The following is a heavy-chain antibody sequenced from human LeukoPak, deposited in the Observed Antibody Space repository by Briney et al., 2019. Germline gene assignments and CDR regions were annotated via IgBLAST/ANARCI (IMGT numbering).Heavy chain of an antibody. V-gene: IGHV3-49*04. CDR2: IRSKPYGGAT. D-gene: IGHD3-10*01. CDR1: GFDFGDYA. J-gene: IGHJ4*02. Sequence: GGSLRLSCTASGFDFGDYAMSWVRQAPGKGLEWVGFIRSKPYGGATEYAASVKGRVTISRDDSKNIAYLQMNSLKTEDTAMYYCTRDIRGSGRYVHLYFDYWGQGALVTVSS. CDR3: TRDIRGSGRYVHLYFDY.